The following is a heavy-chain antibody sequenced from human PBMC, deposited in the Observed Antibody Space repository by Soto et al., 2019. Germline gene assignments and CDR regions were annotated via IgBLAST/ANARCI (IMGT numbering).Heavy chain of an antibody. D-gene: IGHD3-22*01. Sequence: PGGSLRLSCEVSGFTFSSYEMSWVRQAPGKGLECIAYISSSGSTTDHADSAKGRFTVSRDNAKNSLYLEMNSLRVEDSGIYYCAREENYYESSGYAGRYFDSWGKGA. J-gene: IGHJ4*02. CDR1: GFTFSSYE. CDR3: AREENYYESSGYAGRYFDS. V-gene: IGHV3-48*03. CDR2: ISSSGSTT.